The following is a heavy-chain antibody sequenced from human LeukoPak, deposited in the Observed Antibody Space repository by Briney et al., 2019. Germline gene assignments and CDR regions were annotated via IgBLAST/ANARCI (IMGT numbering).Heavy chain of an antibody. CDR3: ARGSGYYYYMDV. V-gene: IGHV1-69*06. J-gene: IGHJ6*03. CDR1: GGTFSSYA. CDR2: IIPIFGTA. D-gene: IGHD3-10*01. Sequence: ASVKVSCKASGGTFSSYAISWVRQAPGQGLEWMGGIIPIFGTANYAQEFQGRVTITADKSTSTAYMELSSLRSEDTAVYYCARGSGYYYYMDVWGKGTTVTVSS.